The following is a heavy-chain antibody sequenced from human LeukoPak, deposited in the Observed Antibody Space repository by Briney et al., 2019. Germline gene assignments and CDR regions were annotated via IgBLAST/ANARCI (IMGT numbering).Heavy chain of an antibody. D-gene: IGHD6-13*01. CDR3: ARYSSSWYATDY. CDR2: ISTSGTTI. Sequence: GGSLRLSCAASGFTFSSYEMNWVRQAPGKGLEWVSYISTSGTTIYYADSVKGRFTISRDNAKNSLYLQMNSLRAEDTAVYYCARYSSSWYATDYWGQGSLVAVSS. CDR1: GFTFSSYE. J-gene: IGHJ4*02. V-gene: IGHV3-48*03.